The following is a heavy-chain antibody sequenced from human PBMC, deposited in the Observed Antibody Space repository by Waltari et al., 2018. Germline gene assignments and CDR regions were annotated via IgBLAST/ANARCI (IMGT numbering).Heavy chain of an antibody. J-gene: IGHJ2*01. Sequence: EVQLVESGGGLIQPGGSLRLSCAASGFTVSGHYMSWVRQAPGKGLEWFSVINSGGDTHYADSVKGRFTISRDNSKNTMYLQMNTLRAEDTALYYCTRDVTGYYYFDLWGRGTLVTVSS. CDR3: TRDVTGYYYFDL. V-gene: IGHV3-53*01. CDR2: INSGGDT. CDR1: GFTVSGHY.